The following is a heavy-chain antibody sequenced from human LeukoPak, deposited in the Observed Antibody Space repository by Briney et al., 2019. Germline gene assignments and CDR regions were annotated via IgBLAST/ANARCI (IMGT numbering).Heavy chain of an antibody. CDR2: IHYSGST. Sequence: PSETLSLTCTVSGGSVSGYYWSWIRQPPGKGLEWIGYIHYSGSTNYNPSLKSRVTISVDTSKNKFSLKLSSVTAAATAIYYCARGGSKQWLVDDSWGQGTLVTASS. V-gene: IGHV4-59*02. J-gene: IGHJ4*02. CDR1: GGSVSGYY. D-gene: IGHD6-19*01. CDR3: ARGGSKQWLVDDS.